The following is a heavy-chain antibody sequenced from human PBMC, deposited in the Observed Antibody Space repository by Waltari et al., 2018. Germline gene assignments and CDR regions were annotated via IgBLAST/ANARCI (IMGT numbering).Heavy chain of an antibody. J-gene: IGHJ4*02. CDR2: VDHSGSA. D-gene: IGHD6-19*01. V-gene: IGHV4-34*02. CDR1: GGPFRVYY. CDR3: ARDARDWEAVANTYFDS. Sequence: QVQLQQWGAGLLKPSETLSLTCAVYGGPFRVYYWSWIRQPPGKGLEWIGEVDHSGSANYSPSLKSRATISVDTSKKQFSLTLTSVTAADTAVYYCARDARDWEAVANTYFDSWGQGTLVAVSS.